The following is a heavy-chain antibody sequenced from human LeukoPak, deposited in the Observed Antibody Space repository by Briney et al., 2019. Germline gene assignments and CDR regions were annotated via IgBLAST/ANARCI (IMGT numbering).Heavy chain of an antibody. CDR2: IKQDGSEK. CDR1: GFTFSSYW. Sequence: GGSLRLSCAASGFTFSSYWMSWVRQAPGKGLEWVANIKQDGSEKYYVDSVKGRFTISRGNAKNSLYLQMNSLRAEDTAVYYCARGLDVVVPAAIEGSGSYYDYWGQGTLVTVSS. CDR3: ARGLDVVVPAAIEGSGSYYDY. J-gene: IGHJ4*02. D-gene: IGHD2-2*01. V-gene: IGHV3-7*01.